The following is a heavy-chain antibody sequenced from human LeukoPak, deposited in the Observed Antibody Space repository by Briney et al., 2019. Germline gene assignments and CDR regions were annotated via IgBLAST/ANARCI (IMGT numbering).Heavy chain of an antibody. CDR2: MNPNSGNT. D-gene: IGHD1-14*01. J-gene: IGHJ4*02. CDR3: ARVRSGYYFDY. V-gene: IGHV1-8*03. CDR1: GYTFTSYD. Sequence: ASVKVPCKASGYTFTSYDINWVRQATGRGLEWMGWMNPNSGNTGYAQKFQGRVTITRNTSISTAYMELSSLRSEDTAVYYCARVRSGYYFDYWGQGTLVTVSS.